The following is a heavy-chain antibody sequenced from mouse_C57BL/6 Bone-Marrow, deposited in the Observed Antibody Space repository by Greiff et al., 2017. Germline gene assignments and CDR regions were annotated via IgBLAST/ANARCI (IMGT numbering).Heavy chain of an antibody. J-gene: IGHJ3*01. D-gene: IGHD2-3*01. Sequence: QVQLKESGPGLVQPSQSLSITCTVSGFSLTSYGVHWVRQSPGKGLEWLGVIWSGGSTDYNAAFISRLSISKDNSKSQVFFKMNSLHADDTAIYYCARNGGYYVPFAYWGQGTLVTVSA. CDR2: IWSGGST. CDR3: ARNGGYYVPFAY. V-gene: IGHV2-2*01. CDR1: GFSLTSYG.